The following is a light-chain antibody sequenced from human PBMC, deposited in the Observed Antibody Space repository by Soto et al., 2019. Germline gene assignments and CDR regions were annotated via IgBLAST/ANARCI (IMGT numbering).Light chain of an antibody. V-gene: IGKV3-20*01. J-gene: IGKJ1*01. CDR1: QSVSSY. Sequence: EIVLTQSPATLSLSPGEGATLSCRASQSVSSYLAWYQQKPGQAPRLLIYGASSRATGIPDRFSGSGSGTDFTLTISRLEPEDFAVYYCQQYGSSQTFGQGTKVDIK. CDR3: QQYGSSQT. CDR2: GAS.